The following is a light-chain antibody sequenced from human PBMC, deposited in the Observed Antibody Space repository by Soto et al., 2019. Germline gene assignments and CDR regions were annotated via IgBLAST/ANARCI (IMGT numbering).Light chain of an antibody. CDR3: QHYGSSLT. CDR2: DAS. V-gene: IGKV3-20*01. J-gene: IGKJ4*01. CDR1: QSVSSN. Sequence: EIVMTQSPATLSVSAGERATLSCRASQSVSSNLAWYQQRPGQAPRXLIYDASSRATGISDRFSGSGSGTDFTLTISRLEPEDFAVYYCQHYGSSLTFGGGTMVDI.